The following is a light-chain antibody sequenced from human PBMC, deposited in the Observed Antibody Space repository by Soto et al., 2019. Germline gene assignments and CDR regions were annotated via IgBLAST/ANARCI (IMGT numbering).Light chain of an antibody. Sequence: DIQMPHARSTLSDSVGDRFTITCRASQTSSSWLAWYQQKPGKAPKLLIYKASTLKSGVPSRFSGSGSGTEFTLTISSLQPDDFATYYCQHYNSYSEAFGQGTKVDIK. V-gene: IGKV1-5*03. CDR3: QHYNSYSEA. CDR2: KAS. J-gene: IGKJ1*01. CDR1: QTSSSW.